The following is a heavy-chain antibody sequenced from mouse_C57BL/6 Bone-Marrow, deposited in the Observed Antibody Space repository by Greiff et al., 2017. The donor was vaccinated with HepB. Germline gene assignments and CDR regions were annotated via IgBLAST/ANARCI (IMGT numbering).Heavy chain of an antibody. CDR3: ARENWNYFDY. CDR2: IDPSDSYT. V-gene: IGHV1-50*01. Sequence: QQPGQGLEWIGEIDPSDSYTNYNQKFKGKATLTVDTSSSTAYMQLSSLTSEDSAVYYCARENWNYFDYWGQGTTLTVSS. J-gene: IGHJ2*01. D-gene: IGHD4-1*01.